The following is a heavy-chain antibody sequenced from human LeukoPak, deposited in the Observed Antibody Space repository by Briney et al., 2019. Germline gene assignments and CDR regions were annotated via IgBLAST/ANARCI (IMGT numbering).Heavy chain of an antibody. CDR3: ARDPNGDYIGAFEF. J-gene: IGHJ3*01. D-gene: IGHD4-17*01. Sequence: GGSLRLSCAASGFTFSNYAVMWVRQAPGQGLEWVSAINSGGAPRYADSVKGRFTISRDNSKNMLNLQMNSLRAEDTAQYFCARDPNGDYIGAFEFWGQGTGVTVSS. V-gene: IGHV3-23*01. CDR1: GFTFSNYA. CDR2: INSGGAP.